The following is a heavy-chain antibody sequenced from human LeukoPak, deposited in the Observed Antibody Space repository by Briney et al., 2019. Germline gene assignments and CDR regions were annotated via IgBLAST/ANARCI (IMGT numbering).Heavy chain of an antibody. CDR1: GYTFTGYY. Sequence: ASVKVSCKASGYTFTGYYMHWLRQAPGQGLEWMGWINPNSGGTNYAQKFQGRVTMTGDTSIGTAYMDLSRLSSDDTAVYYCAREWAGGYPGWFDPWGQGTLVTVSS. CDR2: INPNSGGT. CDR3: AREWAGGYPGWFDP. V-gene: IGHV1-2*02. D-gene: IGHD5-12*01. J-gene: IGHJ5*02.